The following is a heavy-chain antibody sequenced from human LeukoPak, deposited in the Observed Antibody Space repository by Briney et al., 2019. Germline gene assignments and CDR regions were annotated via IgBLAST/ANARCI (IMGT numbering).Heavy chain of an antibody. CDR2: ISSRSGTT. Sequence: GGSLRLSCAVSGFDFSTHSMNWVRQAPGKGLEWVSYISSRSGTTYYADSVKGRFTISRDNAKNSLYLQMNTLRAEDTAVYYCAREVSGYISGWDAFDIWGQGTMVTVSS. J-gene: IGHJ3*02. D-gene: IGHD6-19*01. CDR1: GFDFSTHS. V-gene: IGHV3-48*04. CDR3: AREVSGYISGWDAFDI.